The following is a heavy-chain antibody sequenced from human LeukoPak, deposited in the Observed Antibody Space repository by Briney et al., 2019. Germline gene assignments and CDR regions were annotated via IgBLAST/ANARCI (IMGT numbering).Heavy chain of an antibody. V-gene: IGHV1-2*06. D-gene: IGHD6-19*01. CDR3: ARVGRVRQWQYYFDY. CDR2: INPNSGGT. CDR1: GYTFTGYY. J-gene: IGHJ4*02. Sequence: ASVKVSCKASGYTFTGYYMHWVRQAPGQGLEWMGRINPNSGGTNYAQKFQGRVTMTRDTSISTAYMELSRLRSDDTAVYYCARVGRVRQWQYYFDYWGQGTLVTVSS.